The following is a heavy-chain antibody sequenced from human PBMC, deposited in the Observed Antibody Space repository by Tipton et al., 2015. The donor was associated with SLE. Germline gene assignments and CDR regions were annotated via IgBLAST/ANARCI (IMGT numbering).Heavy chain of an antibody. CDR1: GGSISSGGYY. CDR2: IYYSGST. D-gene: IGHD2-2*01. J-gene: IGHJ3*02. V-gene: IGHV4-31*03. Sequence: TLSLTCTVSGGSISSGGYYWSWIRQHPGKGLEWIGYIYYSGSTYYNPSLKGRVTISVDTSKNQFSLKLSSVTAADTAVYYCESCSRSCAFDIWGQGTMVTVSS. CDR3: ESCSRSCAFDI.